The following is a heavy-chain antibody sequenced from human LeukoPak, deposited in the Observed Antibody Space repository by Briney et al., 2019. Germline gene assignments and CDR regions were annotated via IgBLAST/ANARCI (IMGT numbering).Heavy chain of an antibody. CDR1: GFTFSSYE. Sequence: GGSLRLSCAASGFTFSSYEMIWVRQGPGKGLEWISYITTTDTTKYYTDSVKGRFTISRDNAKNSLYLQMHSLRAEDTAVYYCARGGFVLDIWGQGTVVTVSS. CDR3: ARGGFVLDI. CDR2: ITTTDTTK. J-gene: IGHJ3*02. D-gene: IGHD3-10*01. V-gene: IGHV3-48*03.